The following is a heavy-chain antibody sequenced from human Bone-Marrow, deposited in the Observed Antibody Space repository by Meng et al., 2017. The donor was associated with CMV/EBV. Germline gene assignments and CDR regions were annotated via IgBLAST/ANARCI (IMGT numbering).Heavy chain of an antibody. CDR3: ARDRLSPRYDYTSACSEAIHGVDV. CDR2: VSSDGTSA. CDR1: GFTISRYC. J-gene: IGHJ6*02. Sequence: GESLKISCAGSGFTISRYCMHWVRQAPGKGLVWVSRVSSDGTSATYADSVKGRSTISRDNNKNTVYLQFNILRAEDTAVYYCARDRLSPRYDYTSACSEAIHGVDVWGQGTTVTVSS. D-gene: IGHD3-3*01. V-gene: IGHV3-74*01.